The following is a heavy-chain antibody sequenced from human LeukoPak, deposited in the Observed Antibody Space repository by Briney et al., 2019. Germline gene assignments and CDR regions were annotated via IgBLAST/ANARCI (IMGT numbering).Heavy chain of an antibody. CDR2: IYPGDSDT. J-gene: IGHJ4*02. D-gene: IGHD5-24*01. Sequence: GESLKISCRGSGYRFTSYWIGCVRQMPGKGLEWMGIIYPGDSDTRYSPSFQGQVTISADKSISTAYLQWSSLKASDTAMYYCARPLEMALENWGQGTLVTVSS. V-gene: IGHV5-51*01. CDR1: GYRFTSYW. CDR3: ARPLEMALEN.